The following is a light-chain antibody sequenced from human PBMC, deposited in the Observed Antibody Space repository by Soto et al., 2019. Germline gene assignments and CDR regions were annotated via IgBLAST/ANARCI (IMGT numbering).Light chain of an antibody. CDR3: CSYVGTSTLRV. V-gene: IGLV2-23*01. J-gene: IGLJ2*01. Sequence: QSVLTQPASVSGSPGQSITISCTGTSSDVVSYNLVSWYRQNPGKAPKLMIYDANKRPSGVSDRFSGSNSGNTASLTISGLRAEDEADYYCCSYVGTSTLRVFGGGTQLTVL. CDR1: SSDVVSYNL. CDR2: DAN.